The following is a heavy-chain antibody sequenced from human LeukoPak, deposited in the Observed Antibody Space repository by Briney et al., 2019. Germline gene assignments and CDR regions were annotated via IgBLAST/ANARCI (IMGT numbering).Heavy chain of an antibody. J-gene: IGHJ4*02. V-gene: IGHV3-66*01. CDR3: ARATVVTWDC. CDR2: IYSDGGT. Sequence: SGGSLRLSCAASGFTVSSNHMSWVRQAPGKGLEWVSFIYSDGGTVYADSVKGRFTISRDNSKNSLYLQMDSLRAEDTAVYYCARATVVTWDCWGQGTLVTVSS. D-gene: IGHD4-23*01. CDR1: GFTVSSNH.